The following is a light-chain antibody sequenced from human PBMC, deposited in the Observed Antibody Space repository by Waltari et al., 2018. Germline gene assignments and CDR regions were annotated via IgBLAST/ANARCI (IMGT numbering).Light chain of an antibody. V-gene: IGLV2-23*02. CDR2: EVS. CDR3: CSYAGGSAFRI. Sequence: QSALTQPASVSGSPGQSITISCTGTSRDVGSYNLVSWYQQHPGKAPKLMIYEVSKRPSGVSNRFSGSKSGNTASLTISGLQAEDEADYYCCSYAGGSAFRIFGGGTRLTVL. J-gene: IGLJ2*01. CDR1: SRDVGSYNL.